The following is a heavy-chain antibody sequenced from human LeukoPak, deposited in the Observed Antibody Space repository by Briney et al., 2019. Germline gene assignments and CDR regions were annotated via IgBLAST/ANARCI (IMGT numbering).Heavy chain of an antibody. Sequence: PSETLSLTCTVSGGSISSYYWSWIRQPAGKGLEWIGEIYYTGNTNYNPSLKSRVTISVDKSNNQFSLSLSSVTAADTAVYYCAKSNAWDWFDPWGQGTLVTVSS. V-gene: IGHV4-59*12. CDR2: IYYTGNT. J-gene: IGHJ5*02. D-gene: IGHD4-11*01. CDR3: AKSNAWDWFDP. CDR1: GGSISSYY.